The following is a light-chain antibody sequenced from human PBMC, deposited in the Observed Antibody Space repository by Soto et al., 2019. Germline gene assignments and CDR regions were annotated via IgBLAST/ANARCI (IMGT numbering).Light chain of an antibody. J-gene: IGKJ5*01. CDR2: KAS. CDR3: QQYNNWPIT. CDR1: QTISSW. Sequence: DIQMTQSPSTLSGSVGDRVTITCRASQTISSWLAWYQQKPGKAPKLLIYKASTLKSGVPSRFSGSGPGTEFTLTISSLQSEDFEIYYCQQYNNWPITFGQGTRLEI. V-gene: IGKV1-5*03.